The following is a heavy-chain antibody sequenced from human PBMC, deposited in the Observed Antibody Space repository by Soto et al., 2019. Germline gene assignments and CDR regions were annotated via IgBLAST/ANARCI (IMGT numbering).Heavy chain of an antibody. Sequence: QVQLVQSGAEVKTPGSSVKVSCKASGGTFNNNAINWVRQAPGQGLEWMGGFIPMFDITDYAQKFQGRVTITADESTGTTYLELHSLRSEDTAVYYCARVDSSMFEGGEWLDPWAREPWSPSPQ. D-gene: IGHD5-18*01. J-gene: IGHJ5*02. CDR3: ARVDSSMFEGGEWLDP. V-gene: IGHV1-69*01. CDR1: GGTFNNNA. CDR2: FIPMFDIT.